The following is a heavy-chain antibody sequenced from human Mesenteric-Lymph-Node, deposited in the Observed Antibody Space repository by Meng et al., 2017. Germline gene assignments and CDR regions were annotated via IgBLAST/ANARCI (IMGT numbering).Heavy chain of an antibody. CDR1: GDSISSDIW. CDR2: IYHSGST. CDR3: ARVAAAGNEWFDP. Sequence: QGQVQESGPGLVEPSGTLSLTCTVSGDSISSDIWWTWVRQPPGKGLEWIGEIYHSGSTNYNPSLKSRVTISVDKSKNQFSLKLSSVTAADTAVYYCARVAAAGNEWFDPWGQGTLVTVSS. V-gene: IGHV4-4*02. D-gene: IGHD6-13*01. J-gene: IGHJ5*02.